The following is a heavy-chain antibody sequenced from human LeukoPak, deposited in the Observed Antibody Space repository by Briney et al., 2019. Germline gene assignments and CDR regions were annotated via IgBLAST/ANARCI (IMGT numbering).Heavy chain of an antibody. D-gene: IGHD1-1*01. CDR2: IRSNGDTA. V-gene: IGHV3-23*01. Sequence: GGSLRLSCAASGFTFSSLAMTWVRHAPGKGLEWVSTIRSNGDTAYNADTVRGRFAISRDNSKNGLFLQMNSLRVEDTARYSCVKGQELDDGVFDSWGQGTLVTVS. CDR1: GFTFSSLA. CDR3: VKGQELDDGVFDS. J-gene: IGHJ4*02.